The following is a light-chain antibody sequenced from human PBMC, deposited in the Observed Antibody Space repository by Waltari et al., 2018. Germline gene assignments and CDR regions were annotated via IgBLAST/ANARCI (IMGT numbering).Light chain of an antibody. J-gene: IGLJ2*01. CDR1: NSHVGGYNY. CDR2: DVN. Sequence: QSTLTQPASVSGSPGQSITISCTGTNSHVGGYNYVSWYQQLPGKAPKLMIYDVNKWPSGVSNRFSGSKSGNTASLTISGLQAEDEADYYCSSYTNRDTHVIFGGGTKLTVL. V-gene: IGLV2-14*03. CDR3: SSYTNRDTHVI.